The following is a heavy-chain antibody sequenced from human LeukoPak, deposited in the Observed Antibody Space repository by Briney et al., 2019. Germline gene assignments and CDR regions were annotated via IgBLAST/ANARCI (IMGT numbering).Heavy chain of an antibody. Sequence: GASVKVSCKASGGTFSSYAISWVQQAPGQGLEWMGGIIPIFGTANYAQKFQGRVTITADESTSTAYMELSSLRSEDTAVYYCASRMLAYCGGDCYSPYPFDYWGQGTLVTVSS. D-gene: IGHD2-21*02. CDR3: ASRMLAYCGGDCYSPYPFDY. CDR1: GGTFSSYA. J-gene: IGHJ4*02. CDR2: IIPIFGTA. V-gene: IGHV1-69*13.